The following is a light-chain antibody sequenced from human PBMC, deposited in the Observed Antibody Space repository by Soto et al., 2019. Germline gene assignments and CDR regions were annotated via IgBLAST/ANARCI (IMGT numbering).Light chain of an antibody. CDR1: QSVSSN. Sequence: EIVMTQSPATLSVSPGERATLSCRASQSVSSNLAWYQQKPGQAPRLLIYGASTRATGVPPTFSGSASGTEFTLTISSLQPEDFTVYYCQQYNKWPLTFGQGTKVDIK. V-gene: IGKV3-15*01. CDR3: QQYNKWPLT. CDR2: GAS. J-gene: IGKJ1*01.